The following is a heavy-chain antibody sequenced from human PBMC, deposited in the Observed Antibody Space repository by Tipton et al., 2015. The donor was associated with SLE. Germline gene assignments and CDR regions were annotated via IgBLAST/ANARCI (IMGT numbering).Heavy chain of an antibody. Sequence: TLSLTCTVSGGSISTNTFSWAWIRRPPEEGLQWVGSLYYSGTTYYNPSLKSRVTISVDTSKNQFSLRLSSVTAADTAVYYCARSWWGDVGAYAFDIWGQGIMVTVSS. V-gene: IGHV4-39*07. D-gene: IGHD1-26*01. J-gene: IGHJ3*02. CDR1: GGSISTNTFS. CDR3: ARSWWGDVGAYAFDI. CDR2: LYYSGTT.